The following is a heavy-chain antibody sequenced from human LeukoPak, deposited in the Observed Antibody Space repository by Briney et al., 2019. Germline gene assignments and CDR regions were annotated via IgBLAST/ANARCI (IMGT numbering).Heavy chain of an antibody. CDR2: IYHSGST. CDR3: ARLYNRPVATDNWFDP. J-gene: IGHJ5*02. Sequence: SETLSLTCTVSGYSISSGYYWGWIRQPPGKGLEWIGSIYHSGSTNYNPSLKSRVTISVDTSKNQFSLKLSSVTAADTAVYYCARLYNRPVATDNWFDPWGQGTLVTVSS. V-gene: IGHV4-38-2*02. D-gene: IGHD5-12*01. CDR1: GYSISSGYY.